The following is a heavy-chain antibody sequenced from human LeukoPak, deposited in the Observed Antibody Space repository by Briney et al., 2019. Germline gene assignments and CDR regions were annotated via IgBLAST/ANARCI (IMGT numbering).Heavy chain of an antibody. Sequence: PSQTLSLTCTVSGGSISSGGYYWSWIRQHPGRGLEWIGCIYYSGSTYYNPSLKSRVTISVDTSKNQFSLKLSSVTAAGTAVYYCASRVYYYDSSGYYFRDWGQGTLVTVSS. CDR3: ASRVYYYDSSGYYFRD. CDR1: GGSISSGGYY. V-gene: IGHV4-31*03. CDR2: IYYSGST. J-gene: IGHJ4*02. D-gene: IGHD3-22*01.